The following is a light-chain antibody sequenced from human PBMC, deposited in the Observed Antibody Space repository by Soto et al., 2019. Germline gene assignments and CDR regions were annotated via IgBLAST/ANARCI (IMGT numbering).Light chain of an antibody. CDR2: RDN. CDR1: YIASRN. J-gene: IGLJ3*02. V-gene: IGLV3-9*01. CDR3: QVWDSSTYVV. Sequence: ELTQPLSVSVALGQTARITCGGNYIASRNVHWYQQKPGQAPVLVIYRDNNRPSGLPERFSGSNSGNTATLTISRAQAGDEADYYCQVWDSSTYVVFGGGTKVTVL.